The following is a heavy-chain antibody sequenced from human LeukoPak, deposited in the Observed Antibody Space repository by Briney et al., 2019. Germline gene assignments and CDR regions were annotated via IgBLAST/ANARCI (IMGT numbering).Heavy chain of an antibody. CDR3: ARDQVAYEPLLTTVGFDY. Sequence: SVKVSCKASGGTVSCYAISWVRQTPGQGLEWMGGIIPIFGTANYAQKFQGRVTITADESTSTAYMELSSLRSEDTAVYYCARDQVAYEPLLTTVGFDYWGQGTLVTVSS. CDR1: GGTVSCYA. D-gene: IGHD4-23*01. CDR2: IIPIFGTA. J-gene: IGHJ4*02. V-gene: IGHV1-69*13.